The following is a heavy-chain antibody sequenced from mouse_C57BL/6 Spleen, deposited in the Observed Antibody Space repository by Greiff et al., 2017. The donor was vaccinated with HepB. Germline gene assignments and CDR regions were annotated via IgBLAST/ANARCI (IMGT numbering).Heavy chain of an antibody. J-gene: IGHJ1*03. CDR3: TRDYGSSFYWYFDV. Sequence: DVQLQESGTVLARPGASVKMSCKTSGYTFTSYWMHWVKQRPGQGLEWIGAIYPGNSDTSYNQKFKGKAKLTAVTSASTAYMELSSLTNEDSAVYYCTRDYGSSFYWYFDVWGTGTTVTVSS. D-gene: IGHD1-1*01. CDR2: IYPGNSDT. V-gene: IGHV1-5*01. CDR1: GYTFTSYW.